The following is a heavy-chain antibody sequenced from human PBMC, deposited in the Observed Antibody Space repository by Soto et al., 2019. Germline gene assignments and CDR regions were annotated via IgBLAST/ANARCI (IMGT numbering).Heavy chain of an antibody. CDR1: GGSISSYY. J-gene: IGHJ4*02. D-gene: IGHD3-3*01. V-gene: IGHV4-4*07. CDR2: IYTSGST. CDR3: ARDGAAEYYDFWSGYLKDPSLVY. Sequence: PSETLSLTCTVSGGSISSYYWGWIRQPAGKGLEWIGRIYTSGSTNYNPSLKSRVTMSVDTSKNQFSLKLSSVTAADTAVYYCARDGAAEYYDFWSGYLKDPSLVYWGQEALVAVSS.